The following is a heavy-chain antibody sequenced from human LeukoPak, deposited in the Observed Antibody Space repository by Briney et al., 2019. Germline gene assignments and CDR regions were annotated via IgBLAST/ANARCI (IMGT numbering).Heavy chain of an antibody. Sequence: ASVKVSCKASGYTFTSYYMHWVRQAPGQGLEWMGIINPSGGSTSYAQKFQGRVTMTRDTSTSTVYTELSSLRSEDTAVYYCASERLRFLEWSLTWFSKYNYYYYGMDVWGQGTTVTVSS. CDR2: INPSGGST. D-gene: IGHD3-3*01. J-gene: IGHJ6*02. CDR1: GYTFTSYY. V-gene: IGHV1-46*01. CDR3: ASERLRFLEWSLTWFSKYNYYYYGMDV.